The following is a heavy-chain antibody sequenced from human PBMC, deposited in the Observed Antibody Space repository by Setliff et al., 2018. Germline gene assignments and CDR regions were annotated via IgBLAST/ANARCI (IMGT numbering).Heavy chain of an antibody. CDR1: GYTFTGYY. CDR2: INPNSGGT. V-gene: IGHV1-2*04. CDR3: AKGQGQYYDSSGYYGRVLDY. J-gene: IGHJ4*02. Sequence: ASVKVSCKASGYTFTGYYMHWVRQAPGQGLEWMGWINPNSGGTNYAQKFQGWVTMTRDTSISTAYMELSRLRSDDTAVYYCAKGQGQYYDSSGYYGRVLDYWGQGTLVTVSS. D-gene: IGHD3-22*01.